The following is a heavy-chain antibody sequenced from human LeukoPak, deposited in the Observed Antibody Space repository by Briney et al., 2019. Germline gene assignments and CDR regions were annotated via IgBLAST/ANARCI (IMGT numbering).Heavy chain of an antibody. J-gene: IGHJ4*02. CDR1: GGSFSGYY. V-gene: IGHV4-34*01. CDR2: INHSGST. CDR3: ARAGITGTMIFSY. D-gene: IGHD1-20*01. Sequence: SETLSLTCAVYGGSFSGYYWSWIRQPPGKGLEWIGEINHSGSTNYNPSLKSRVTISVDTSKNQFSLKLSSVTAADTAVYYCARAGITGTMIFSYWGQGTLVTVSS.